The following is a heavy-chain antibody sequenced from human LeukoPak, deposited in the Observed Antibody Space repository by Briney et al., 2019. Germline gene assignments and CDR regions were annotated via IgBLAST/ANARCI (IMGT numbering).Heavy chain of an antibody. Sequence: GRSLRLSCAASGSTFSSYGMHWVRQAPGKGLEWVAVISYDGSNKYYADSVKGRFTISRDNSKNTLYLQMNSLRAEDTAVYYCAKGEFIYDFWSGYSDDAFDIWGQGTMVTVSS. CDR1: GSTFSSYG. V-gene: IGHV3-30*18. CDR3: AKGEFIYDFWSGYSDDAFDI. D-gene: IGHD3-3*01. CDR2: ISYDGSNK. J-gene: IGHJ3*02.